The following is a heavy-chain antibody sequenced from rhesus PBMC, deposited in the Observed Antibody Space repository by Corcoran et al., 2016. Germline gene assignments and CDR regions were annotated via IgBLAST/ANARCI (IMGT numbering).Heavy chain of an antibody. Sequence: QVTLKESGPALVKPTQTLTLTCTFSGFSISTSGMGVGWIRQPPGKALEWLALIYWDDDKYYITSLKSRLTISKDTSKNQVVLTMTNMDPVDTATYYCARTEYCTGSGCYSYCGLDSWGQGVVVTVSS. V-gene: IGHV2-174*01. J-gene: IGHJ6*01. CDR3: ARTEYCTGSGCYSYCGLDS. CDR2: IYWDDDK. CDR1: GFSISTSGMG. D-gene: IGHD2-21*01.